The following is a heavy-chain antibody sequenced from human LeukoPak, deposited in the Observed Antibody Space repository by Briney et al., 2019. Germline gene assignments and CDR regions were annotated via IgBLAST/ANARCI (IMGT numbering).Heavy chain of an antibody. CDR3: ARVLAAAGTSYYYYMDV. D-gene: IGHD6-13*01. V-gene: IGHV4-34*01. CDR2: INHSGST. Sequence: SETLSLTCAVYGGSFSGYYWSWIRQPPGKGLEWIGEINHSGSTNYNPSLKSRVTISVDTSKNQFSLKLSSVTSADTAVYYCARVLAAAGTSYYYYMDVWGKGTTVTDSS. CDR1: GGSFSGYY. J-gene: IGHJ6*03.